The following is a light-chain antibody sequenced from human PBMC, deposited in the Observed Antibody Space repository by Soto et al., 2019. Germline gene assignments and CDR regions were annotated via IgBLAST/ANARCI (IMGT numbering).Light chain of an antibody. CDR1: QSVGRDY. V-gene: IGKV3-11*01. Sequence: ENVLAQSPGTLSLSPGERATLSCRASQSVGRDYLAWYQQKPGQAPRLLIHGTSYRATGIPDRFRGSGSGTDFTLTISSLEPEDFAVYYCQQRSNWPPTFGQGTRLEIK. J-gene: IGKJ5*01. CDR3: QQRSNWPPT. CDR2: GTS.